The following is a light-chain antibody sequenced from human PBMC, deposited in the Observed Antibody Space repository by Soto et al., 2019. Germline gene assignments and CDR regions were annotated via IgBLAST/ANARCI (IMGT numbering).Light chain of an antibody. CDR1: QSVSSTS. CDR2: GAA. Sequence: EIVMTQSPATLSLSPGERATLSCRASQSVSSTSFAWCQQKPGQAPRLLIYGAASRATGIPDRFSGSGSGTDFTLTISRLEPEDFAVYYCQQYGSSPKTFGQGTKVDIK. V-gene: IGKV3-20*01. CDR3: QQYGSSPKT. J-gene: IGKJ1*01.